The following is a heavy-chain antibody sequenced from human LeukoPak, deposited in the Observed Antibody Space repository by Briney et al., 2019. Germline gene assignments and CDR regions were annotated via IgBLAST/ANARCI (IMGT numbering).Heavy chain of an antibody. CDR1: GGSISSYY. D-gene: IGHD3-22*01. V-gene: IGHV4-59*01. Sequence: SETLSLTCTVSGGSISSYYWSWIRQPPGKGLEWIGYIYYSGSTNYNPSLKSRVTISVDTPKNQFSLKLSSVTAADTAVYYCARLIPPYDSSGYPDAFDIWGQGTMVTVSS. CDR3: ARLIPPYDSSGYPDAFDI. J-gene: IGHJ3*02. CDR2: IYYSGST.